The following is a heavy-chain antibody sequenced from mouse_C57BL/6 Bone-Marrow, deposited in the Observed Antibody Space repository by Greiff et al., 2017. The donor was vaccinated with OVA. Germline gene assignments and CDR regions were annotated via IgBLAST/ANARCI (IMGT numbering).Heavy chain of an antibody. D-gene: IGHD1-1*01. V-gene: IGHV2-5*01. Sequence: QVQLQQSGPGLVQPSQCLSITCTVSGFSFTSYGVHWVRQSPGKGLEWLGVIWRGGSTDYNAAFMSRLSITKDNSKSHVFFEMISLQADDTAIYYGAKNYYGYAMDYWGQGTSVTVSS. CDR1: GFSFTSYG. J-gene: IGHJ4*01. CDR3: AKNYYGYAMDY. CDR2: IWRGGST.